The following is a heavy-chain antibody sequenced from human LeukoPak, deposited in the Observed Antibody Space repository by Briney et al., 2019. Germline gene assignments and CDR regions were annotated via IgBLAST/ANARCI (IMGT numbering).Heavy chain of an antibody. CDR1: GFTFSDYY. Sequence: PGGSLRLSCAASGFTFSDYYMSWIRQAPGKGLEWVSCISSSGSTIYYADSVKGRFTISRDNSKNTLYLQMNSLRAEDTAVYYCAKGVGYYYGSGSSYMDVWGKGTTVTISS. CDR3: AKGVGYYYGSGSSYMDV. CDR2: ISSSGSTI. D-gene: IGHD3-10*01. J-gene: IGHJ6*03. V-gene: IGHV3-11*04.